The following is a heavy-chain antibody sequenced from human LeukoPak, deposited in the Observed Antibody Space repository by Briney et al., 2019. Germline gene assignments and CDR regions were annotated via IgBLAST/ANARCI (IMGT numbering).Heavy chain of an antibody. CDR1: GGTFSSYA. D-gene: IGHD2-21*01. V-gene: IGHV1-69*04. J-gene: IGHJ6*02. Sequence: SVKVSCKASGGTFSSYAISWVRQAPGQGLEWMGRIIPILGIANYAQKFQGRVTITADKSTGTAYMELSSLRSEDTAVYYCAREPTLGPRHMDYYYYGMDVWGQGTTVTVSS. CDR2: IIPILGIA. CDR3: AREPTLGPRHMDYYYYGMDV.